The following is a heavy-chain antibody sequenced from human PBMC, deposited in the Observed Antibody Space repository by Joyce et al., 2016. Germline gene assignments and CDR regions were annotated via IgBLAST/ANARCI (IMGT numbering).Heavy chain of an antibody. CDR1: GLSFDLHSF. Sequence: QVQLQESGPGLVKPSETLSLTCGVSGLSFDLHSFWGWIRQPPGKGLEWIGNVYLHGLTRYSPSLKIRVTISIDTSKNQFSLNLKSLTAAETAVYFCARRPYNVHTPLGSDWYFDLWGRGTLVTVSS. CDR2: VYLHGLT. D-gene: IGHD5-18*01. V-gene: IGHV4-38-2*01. CDR3: ARRPYNVHTPLGSDWYFDL. J-gene: IGHJ2*01.